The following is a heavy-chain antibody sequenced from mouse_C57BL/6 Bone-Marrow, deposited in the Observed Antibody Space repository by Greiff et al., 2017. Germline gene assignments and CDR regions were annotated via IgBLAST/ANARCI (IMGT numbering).Heavy chain of an antibody. CDR3: TTGGDDYARDY. J-gene: IGHJ4*01. V-gene: IGHV14-4*01. Sequence: VQLQQSGAELVRPGASVKLSCTASGFNIKDDYMHWVKQRPEQGLEWIGWIDPENGDTEYASKFQGKATITADTSSNTAYLQLSSLTSEATAVYYCTTGGDDYARDYWGQGTSVTVSS. CDR2: IDPENGDT. CDR1: GFNIKDDY.